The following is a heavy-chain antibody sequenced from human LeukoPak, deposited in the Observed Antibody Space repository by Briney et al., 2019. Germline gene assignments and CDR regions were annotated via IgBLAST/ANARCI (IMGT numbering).Heavy chain of an antibody. CDR3: AMHTVIASSWSLDY. CDR2: IYYSGNT. J-gene: IGHJ4*02. CDR1: GGSISSSSNY. D-gene: IGHD6-13*01. V-gene: IGHV4-39*01. Sequence: PSETLSLTCCVSGGSISSSSNYWVWLRRPPGKGLEWIGSIYYSGNTYNNPSLKSRVTISVDTSKNQLSLKLTSVTAADTAVYYCAMHTVIASSWSLDYWGQGTLVTVSS.